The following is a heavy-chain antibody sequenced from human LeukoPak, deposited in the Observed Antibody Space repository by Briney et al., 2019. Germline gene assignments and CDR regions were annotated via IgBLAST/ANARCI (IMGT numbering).Heavy chain of an antibody. D-gene: IGHD5-18*01. CDR2: ISSSSSYM. V-gene: IGHV3-21*01. CDR1: GFTFSSYS. CDR3: AGYTAMVGYFDY. Sequence: PGGSLRLSCAASGFTFSSYSMNWVRQAPGKGLEWVSSISSSSSYMYYADSVKGRFTISRDNAKNSLYLQMNSLRAEDTAVYYCAGYTAMVGYFDYWGQGTLVTVSS. J-gene: IGHJ4*02.